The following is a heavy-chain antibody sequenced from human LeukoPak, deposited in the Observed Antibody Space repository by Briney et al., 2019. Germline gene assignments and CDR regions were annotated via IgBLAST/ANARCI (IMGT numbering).Heavy chain of an antibody. CDR3: ARDRIYAPFDY. CDR2: INHSGST. CDR1: GGSFSGYY. Sequence: SETLSLTCAVYGGSFSGYYWSWIRQPPGKGLEWIGEINHSGSTNYNPSLKSRVTISVDTSKSQFSLKLSSVTAADTAVYYCARDRIYAPFDYWGQGTLVTVSS. D-gene: IGHD5/OR15-5a*01. V-gene: IGHV4-34*01. J-gene: IGHJ4*02.